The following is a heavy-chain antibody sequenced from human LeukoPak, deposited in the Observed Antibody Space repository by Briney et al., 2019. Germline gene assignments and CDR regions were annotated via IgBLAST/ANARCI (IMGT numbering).Heavy chain of an antibody. Sequence: ASVKVSCKASGGTFSSYAISWVRQAPGQGLEWMGRIIPILGIANYAQKFQGRVTITADKSTSPAYMELSSLRSEDTAVYYCARASVRGVYFDYWGQGTLVTVS. V-gene: IGHV1-69*04. CDR2: IIPILGIA. D-gene: IGHD3-10*01. CDR1: GGTFSSYA. CDR3: ARASVRGVYFDY. J-gene: IGHJ4*02.